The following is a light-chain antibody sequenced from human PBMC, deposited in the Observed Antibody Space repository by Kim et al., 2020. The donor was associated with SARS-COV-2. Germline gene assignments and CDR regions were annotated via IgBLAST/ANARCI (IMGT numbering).Light chain of an antibody. CDR2: GAS. J-gene: IGKJ1*01. Sequence: SPGERATLSCRASQSVSSKLAWYQQKPGQAPRLLMYGASTRATGISARFSGSGSGTQFILTIDSLQSEDVAIFYCQQYNNWPTTFGPGTKVDIK. CDR3: QQYNNWPTT. V-gene: IGKV3-15*01. CDR1: QSVSSK.